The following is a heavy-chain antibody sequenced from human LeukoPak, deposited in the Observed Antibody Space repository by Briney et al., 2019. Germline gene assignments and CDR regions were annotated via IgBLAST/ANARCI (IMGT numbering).Heavy chain of an antibody. V-gene: IGHV4-59*01. J-gene: IGHJ4*02. CDR1: GGSISSDY. CDR3: ARYVWGSYPTFEDY. Sequence: SETLSLTCTVSGGSISSDYWSWIRQPPGKGLEWIGYIYYSGSTNYNPSLKSRVTISVDTSKNQFSLKLSSVTAADTAVYYCARYVWGSYPTFEDYWGQGTLVTVSS. CDR2: IYYSGST. D-gene: IGHD3-16*02.